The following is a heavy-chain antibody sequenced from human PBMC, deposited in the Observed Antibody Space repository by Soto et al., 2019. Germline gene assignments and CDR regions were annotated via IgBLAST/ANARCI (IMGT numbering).Heavy chain of an antibody. Sequence: QVQLVQSGAEVKKPGASVKVSCKASGYTFTSYYMHWVRQAPGQGLEWMGIINPSGGSTSYAQKFQGRVTMTRDTSTSTVYMELSSLRSEDTAVYYCARDGGEYSSLSFWFDPWGQGTLVTVSS. J-gene: IGHJ5*02. CDR1: GYTFTSYY. D-gene: IGHD6-6*01. CDR2: INPSGGST. V-gene: IGHV1-46*01. CDR3: ARDGGEYSSLSFWFDP.